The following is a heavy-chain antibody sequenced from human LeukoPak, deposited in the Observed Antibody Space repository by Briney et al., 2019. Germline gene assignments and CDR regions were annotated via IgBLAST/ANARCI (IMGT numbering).Heavy chain of an antibody. V-gene: IGHV4-39*01. CDR2: IYYSGST. CDR3: ARLLTGIAARIFDY. CDR1: GGSISSSSYY. D-gene: IGHD6-6*01. Sequence: PSDTLSLTCTVSGGSISSSSYYWGWIRQPPGKGLEWIGSIYYSGSTYYNPSLKSRVTISVDTSKNQFSLKLSSLTAPDTAAYYCARLLTGIAARIFDYWGQGTLVTVSS. J-gene: IGHJ4*02.